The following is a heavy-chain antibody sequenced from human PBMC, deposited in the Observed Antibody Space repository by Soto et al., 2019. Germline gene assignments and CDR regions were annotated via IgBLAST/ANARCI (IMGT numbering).Heavy chain of an antibody. CDR2: LKEDGTEN. D-gene: IGHD6-13*01. V-gene: IGHV3-7*05. CDR3: ARLVAAGNVDQFDY. J-gene: IGHJ4*02. CDR1: GFSFSRYW. Sequence: EVQLVESGGGLVQPGGSLRLSCAASGFSFSRYWMTWVRQAPGKGLEWVDNLKEDGTENYMVDSVKGRFTTFRDNAKNSLYLQLNTLRPEDTAVYYCARLVAAGNVDQFDYWGQGTLVTVSS.